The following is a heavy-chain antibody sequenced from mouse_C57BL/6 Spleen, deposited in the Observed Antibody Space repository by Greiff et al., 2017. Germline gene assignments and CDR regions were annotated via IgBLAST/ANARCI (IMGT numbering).Heavy chain of an antibody. CDR2: INPSSGYN. V-gene: IGHV1-7*01. J-gene: IGHJ2*01. CDR1: GYTFTSYW. D-gene: IGHD2-4*01. Sequence: QVQLQQSGAELAKPGASVKLSCKASGYTFTSYWMHWVKQRPGQGLEWIGYINPSSGYNKYNQKFKDKATLTADKSSSTAYMQLSSLTYEDAAVYYCARRECIYYDYDYWGQGTTLTVSS. CDR3: ARRECIYYDYDY.